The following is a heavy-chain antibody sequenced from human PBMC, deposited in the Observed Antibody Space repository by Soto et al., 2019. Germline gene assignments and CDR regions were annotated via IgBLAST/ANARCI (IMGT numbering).Heavy chain of an antibody. CDR2: ISGSGGST. V-gene: IGHV3-23*01. J-gene: IGHJ6*04. Sequence: VGSLRLSCAASGFTFSSYAMSWVRQAPGKELEWVSAISGSGGSTYYADSVKGRFTISRDNSKNTLYLQMNSLRAEDTTVYYCAKDRNYDLRSGYGDVGGKGTTVTVSS. D-gene: IGHD3-3*01. CDR3: AKDRNYDLRSGYGDV. CDR1: GFTFSSYA.